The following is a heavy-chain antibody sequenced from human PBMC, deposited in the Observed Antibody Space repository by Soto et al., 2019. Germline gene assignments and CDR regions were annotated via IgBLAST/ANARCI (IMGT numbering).Heavy chain of an antibody. Sequence: EVQLVESGGGLIQPGGSLKLSCAASGFTVGNHYMSWVRQAPGKGLEWVSLIYSTGTTKYADSVKGRFTVSRDNAKNTLYLQINSLSAEDTAVYYCAKDGRGSGSHYNSFGYWGQGTLVTVSS. CDR1: GFTVGNHY. V-gene: IGHV3-53*01. CDR3: AKDGRGSGSHYNSFGY. CDR2: IYSTGTT. D-gene: IGHD3-10*01. J-gene: IGHJ4*02.